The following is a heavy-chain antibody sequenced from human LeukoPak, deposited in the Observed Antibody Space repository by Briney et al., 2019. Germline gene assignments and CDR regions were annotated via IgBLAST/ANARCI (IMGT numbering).Heavy chain of an antibody. CDR2: IWYDGSNK. J-gene: IGHJ4*02. Sequence: GGSLRLSRAASGFTFSSYGMHWVRQAPGKGLEWVAVIWYDGSNKYYADSVKGRFTISRDNSKNTLYLQMNSLRAEDTAVYYCAKERIAVAGTAGLDYWGQGTLVTVSS. CDR1: GFTFSSYG. V-gene: IGHV3-33*06. D-gene: IGHD6-19*01. CDR3: AKERIAVAGTAGLDY.